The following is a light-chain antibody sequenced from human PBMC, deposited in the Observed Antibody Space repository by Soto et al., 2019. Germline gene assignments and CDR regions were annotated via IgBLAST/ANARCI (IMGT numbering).Light chain of an antibody. CDR3: CSYADSSTYL. CDR2: EVT. V-gene: IGLV2-23*02. Sequence: QSVLTQPASVSGSPGQSITISCTGTSSDVGSYNLVSWYQQHPGKAPKLMIYEVTKRPSGVSNRFSGSKSGNTASLTISGLQAEDEADYYCCSYADSSTYLFGIGTKVTVL. J-gene: IGLJ1*01. CDR1: SSDVGSYNL.